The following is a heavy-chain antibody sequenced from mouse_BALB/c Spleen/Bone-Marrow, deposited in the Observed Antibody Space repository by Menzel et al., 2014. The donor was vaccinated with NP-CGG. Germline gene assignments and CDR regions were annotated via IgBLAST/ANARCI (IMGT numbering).Heavy chain of an antibody. V-gene: IGHV1-54*01. CDR1: GYAFTDYL. D-gene: IGHD2-3*01. J-gene: IGHJ2*01. CDR2: INPGSGST. CDR3: ARYDGYFDY. Sequence: QVTLKVCGAELVRPGTSVKVSCKASGYAFTDYLMEWLKQGPGQGLEWIGVINPGSGSTNYNEKFKDKATLTADKSSSTAYMQLSCLTSDDSAVYFCARYDGYFDYWGQGTILTVSS.